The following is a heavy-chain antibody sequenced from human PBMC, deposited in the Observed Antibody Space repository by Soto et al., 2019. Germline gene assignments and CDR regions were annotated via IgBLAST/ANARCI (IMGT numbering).Heavy chain of an antibody. J-gene: IGHJ6*02. CDR2: ISSSSRTT. V-gene: IGHV3-11*06. D-gene: IGHD6-6*01. CDR3: ARDVYRYSSSSPEDV. CDR1: GFTFSDYY. Sequence: VGSLRLSCAASGFTFSDYYMSWIRQAPGKGLDWVAYISSSSRTTKYGDSVKGRFTTSRDNAKNSLFLQMNSLRGEDTAVYYCARDVYRYSSSSPEDVWGQGTTVTVSS.